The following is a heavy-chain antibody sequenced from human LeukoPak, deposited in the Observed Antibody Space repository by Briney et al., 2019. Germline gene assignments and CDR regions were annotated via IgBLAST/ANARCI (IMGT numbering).Heavy chain of an antibody. V-gene: IGHV3-30*02. CDR3: AKLGKTENHYGSGRFSYYYYMDV. CDR1: GFTFSRYG. D-gene: IGHD3-10*01. J-gene: IGHJ6*03. Sequence: GGSLRLSCAASGFTFSRYGMHWVRQAPGKGLECVAFIRSDGINKYHADSVKGRFTISRDNSKNTLYLQMNSLRAEDTAVYYCAKLGKTENHYGSGRFSYYYYMDVWGKGTTVTISS. CDR2: IRSDGINK.